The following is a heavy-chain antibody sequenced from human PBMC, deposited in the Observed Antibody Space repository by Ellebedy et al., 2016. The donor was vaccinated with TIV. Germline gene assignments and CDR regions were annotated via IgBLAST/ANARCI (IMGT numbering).Heavy chain of an antibody. J-gene: IGHJ4*02. CDR3: ARTAHYFNCWTGYREHFDY. CDR2: INRSGST. Sequence: MPSETLSLTCAVYGGSFSDYYWSWIRQPPGKGLEWIGEINRSGSTNYNPSLVSRVTISIDASKNQFSLKVNSVAAEDTAVYYCARTAHYFNCWTGYREHFDYWGQGILVTVSS. CDR1: GGSFSDYY. D-gene: IGHD3/OR15-3a*01. V-gene: IGHV4-34*01.